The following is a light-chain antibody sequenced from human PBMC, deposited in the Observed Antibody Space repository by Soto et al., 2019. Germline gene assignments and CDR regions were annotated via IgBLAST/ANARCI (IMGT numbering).Light chain of an antibody. J-gene: IGLJ3*02. CDR1: GSNVGTSY. V-gene: IGLV1-47*01. Sequence: QSVLTQPPSASRTPGQRVTISCSGSGSNVGTSYVYWYQQLPGTAPKLLIYANNQRPSGVPDRFSGSKSGTSASLAISGLRSEDEADYYCAAWDDSLSGRVFGGGTKLTVL. CDR2: ANN. CDR3: AAWDDSLSGRV.